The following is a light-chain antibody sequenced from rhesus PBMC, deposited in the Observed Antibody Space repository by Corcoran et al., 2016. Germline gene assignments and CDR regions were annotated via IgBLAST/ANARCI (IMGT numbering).Light chain of an antibody. CDR3: LQYNSDPFT. J-gene: IGKJ3*01. V-gene: IGKV1-43*02. Sequence: DIQMTQSPSSLSASVGDRVTITCRASQGISTYLNWYQQKPGKAPKRLIYKASSLESGVPSRFSGSGSGTEFTLTISSLQPEDVATYYCLQYNSDPFTFGPGTKLDIK. CDR1: QGISTY. CDR2: KAS.